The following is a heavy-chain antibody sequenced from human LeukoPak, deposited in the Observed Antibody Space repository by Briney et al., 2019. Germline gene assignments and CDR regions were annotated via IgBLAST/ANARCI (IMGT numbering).Heavy chain of an antibody. CDR1: GGSIDSSSDY. CDR3: ARGGVSSGWAYYYYYYAMDV. D-gene: IGHD6-19*01. Sequence: SETLSLTCTVSGGSIDSSSDYWGWIRQPPGKGLEWIGSIYYTGNTYYKPSLESRVTISVDTSKNQFSRKLSSVTAADTAVYYCARGGVSSGWAYYYYYYAMDVWGQGTTVTVSS. CDR2: IYYTGNT. V-gene: IGHV4-39*01. J-gene: IGHJ6*02.